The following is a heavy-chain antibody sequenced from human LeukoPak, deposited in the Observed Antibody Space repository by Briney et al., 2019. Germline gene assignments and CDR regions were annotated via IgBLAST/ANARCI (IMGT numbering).Heavy chain of an antibody. CDR1: GFAFSSYT. CDR2: ISSSSDDI. V-gene: IGHV3-21*01. Sequence: GGSLRLSCAASGFAFSSYTMNWVRQAPGKGLEWVSSISSSSDDIYYADSVKGRFTISRDNAKNSLFLQVNSLRAEDTAVYYCARRGTGHGMDVWGQGTTVIVSS. D-gene: IGHD1-1*01. J-gene: IGHJ6*02. CDR3: ARRGTGHGMDV.